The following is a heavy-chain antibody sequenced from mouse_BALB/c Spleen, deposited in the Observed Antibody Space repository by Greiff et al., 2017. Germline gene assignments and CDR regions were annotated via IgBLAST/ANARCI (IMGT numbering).Heavy chain of an antibody. D-gene: IGHD2-1*01. CDR1: GFTFSSYT. Sequence: EVMLVESGGGLVQPGGSLKLSCAASGFTFSSYTMSWVRQTPEKRLEWVAYISNGGGSTYYPDTVKGRFTISRDNAKNTLYLQMSSLKSEDTAMYYCARQIYYGNYPFAYWGQGTLVTVSA. CDR3: ARQIYYGNYPFAY. J-gene: IGHJ3*01. CDR2: ISNGGGST. V-gene: IGHV5-12-2*01.